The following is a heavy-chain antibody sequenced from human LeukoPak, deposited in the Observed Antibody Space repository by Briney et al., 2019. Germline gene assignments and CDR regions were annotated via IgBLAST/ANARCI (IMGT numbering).Heavy chain of an antibody. Sequence: PGGSLRLSCAASGFTFSNAWMNWVRQAPGKGLEWVGHIKSKTDDGTTDYAAPVKGRFTISRDDSKTTLYLQMNSLKTEDTAVYYCTTLYCSTTYCYGYFDLWGRGTVVTVSS. D-gene: IGHD2-2*01. CDR2: IKSKTDDGTT. CDR1: GFTFSNAW. CDR3: TTLYCSTTYCYGYFDL. J-gene: IGHJ2*01. V-gene: IGHV3-15*01.